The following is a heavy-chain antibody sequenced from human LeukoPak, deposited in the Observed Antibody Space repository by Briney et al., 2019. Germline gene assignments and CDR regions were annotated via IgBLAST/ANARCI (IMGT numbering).Heavy chain of an antibody. CDR1: GYTFTSYY. CDR3: ASSSSYYYYYMDV. J-gene: IGHJ6*03. D-gene: IGHD6-6*01. V-gene: IGHV1-46*01. Sequence: ASVKVSCEASGYTFTSYYMHWVRQAPGQGLEWMGIINPSGGSTSYAQKFQGRVTMTRDTSTSTVYMELSSLRSEDTAVYYCASSSSYYYYYMDVWGKGTTVTVSS. CDR2: INPSGGST.